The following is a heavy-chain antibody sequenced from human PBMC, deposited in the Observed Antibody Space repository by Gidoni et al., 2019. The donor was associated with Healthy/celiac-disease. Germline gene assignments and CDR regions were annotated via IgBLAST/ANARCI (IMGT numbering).Heavy chain of an antibody. D-gene: IGHD6-13*01. CDR1: GGSFSGYY. CDR2: INHSGST. V-gene: IGHV4-34*01. Sequence: QVQLQQWGAGLLKPSETLSLTCAVYGGSFSGYYWSWIRQPPGKGLEWIGEINHSGSTNYNPSLKSRVTISVDTSKNQFSLKLSSVTAADTAVYYCARGRGVYSSSWYRPFDYWGQGTLVTVSS. J-gene: IGHJ4*02. CDR3: ARGRGVYSSSWYRPFDY.